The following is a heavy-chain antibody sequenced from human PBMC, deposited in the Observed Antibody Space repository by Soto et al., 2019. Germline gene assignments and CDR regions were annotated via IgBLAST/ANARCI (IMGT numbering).Heavy chain of an antibody. Sequence: QVQLVQSGAEVKRPGSSVKVSCKASGDMFRNSAFTWVRQAPGQGLAWMGVIIPLFRKTDVAQKFQGRVNLTADESTSSLYMEVSSLTSEDTAVYFCARARLSNGDPNIYFFYGLDVWGQXXX. CDR3: ARARLSNGDPNIYFFYGLDV. J-gene: IGHJ6*02. CDR1: GDMFRNSA. D-gene: IGHD3-10*01. CDR2: IIPLFRKT. V-gene: IGHV1-69*01.